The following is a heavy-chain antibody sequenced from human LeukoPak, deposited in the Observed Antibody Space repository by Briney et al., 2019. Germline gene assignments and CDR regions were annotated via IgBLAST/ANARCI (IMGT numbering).Heavy chain of an antibody. J-gene: IGHJ3*02. V-gene: IGHV3-21*01. CDR1: GFTFSSYS. D-gene: IGHD3-22*01. Sequence: GGSLRLSCAASGFTFSSYSMNWVRQAPGKGLEWVSSISSSSSYIYYADSVKGRFTISRDNAKNSLYLQMNSLRAEDTAVYYCARDTTMIVVFDAFDIWGQGTMFTVSS. CDR3: ARDTTMIVVFDAFDI. CDR2: ISSSSSYI.